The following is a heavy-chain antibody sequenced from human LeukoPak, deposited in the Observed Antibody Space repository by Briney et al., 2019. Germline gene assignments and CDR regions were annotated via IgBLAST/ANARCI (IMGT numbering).Heavy chain of an antibody. CDR1: GFTFSTYA. Sequence: GGSLRLSCAASGFTFSTYAMSWVRQAPGKGLEWVSVISGSGDTTYYAESVRGRFTISRDNSKNTLFLQMNSLRVEDTAVYYCAKRQTGGPVLWYFDSWGQGTLVTVSS. CDR2: ISGSGDTT. D-gene: IGHD2-21*01. J-gene: IGHJ4*02. V-gene: IGHV3-23*01. CDR3: AKRQTGGPVLWYFDS.